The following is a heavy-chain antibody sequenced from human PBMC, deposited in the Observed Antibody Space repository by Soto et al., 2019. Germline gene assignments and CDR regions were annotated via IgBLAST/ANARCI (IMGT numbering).Heavy chain of an antibody. CDR3: ARDRGIEYYDFWSVYGTYYYMDV. J-gene: IGHJ6*03. CDR2: ISAYNGNT. CDR1: GYTFTSYG. V-gene: IGHV1-18*01. Sequence: QVQLVQSGAEVKKPGASVKVSCKASGYTFTSYGISWVRQAPGQGLEWMGWISAYNGNTNYAQKLQGRVTMTTDTSTSTAYMELRRLRSDDTSVYYCARDRGIEYYDFWSVYGTYYYMDVWGKGTTVTVSS. D-gene: IGHD3-3*01.